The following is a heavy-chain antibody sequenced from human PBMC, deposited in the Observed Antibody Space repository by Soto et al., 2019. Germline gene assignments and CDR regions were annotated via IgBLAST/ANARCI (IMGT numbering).Heavy chain of an antibody. CDR3: ATLYGDYYYYYYMDV. V-gene: IGHV3-7*01. D-gene: IGHD4-17*01. J-gene: IGHJ6*03. Sequence: GGSLRLSCAASGFTFSSYWMSWVRQAPGKGLEWVANIKQDGSEKYYVDSVKGRFTISRDNAKNSLYLQMNSLRAEDTAVYYCATLYGDYYYYYYMDVWGKGTTVTVSS. CDR2: IKQDGSEK. CDR1: GFTFSSYW.